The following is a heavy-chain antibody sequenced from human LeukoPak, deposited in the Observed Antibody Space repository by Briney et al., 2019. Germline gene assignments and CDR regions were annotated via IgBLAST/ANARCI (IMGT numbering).Heavy chain of an antibody. CDR1: GGTFSSYA. CDR2: IIPIFGTA. D-gene: IGHD3-10*01. V-gene: IGHV1-69*13. CDR3: ARGDRYYYGSGSYYNYFDY. J-gene: IGHJ4*02. Sequence: SVKVSCKAFGGTFSSYAISWVRQAPGQGLEWMGGIIPIFGTANYAQKFQGRVTITADESTSTAYMELSSLRSEDTAVYYCARGDRYYYGSGSYYNYFDYWGQGTLVTVSS.